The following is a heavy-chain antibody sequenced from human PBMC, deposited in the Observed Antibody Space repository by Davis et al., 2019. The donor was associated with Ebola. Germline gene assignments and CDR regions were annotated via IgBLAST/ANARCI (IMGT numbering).Heavy chain of an antibody. CDR2: IYYSGST. Sequence: MPSETLSLPCTVPGGSFSSTSYYWGRLRQPPGMGRVWIGSIYYSGSTYYNPSLNSRVTISVDTSKNQFSLKLSSVTAADTAVYYCASGRLLWFGDLSGWFDPWGQGTLVTVSS. J-gene: IGHJ5*02. CDR3: ASGRLLWFGDLSGWFDP. D-gene: IGHD3-10*01. V-gene: IGHV4-39*01. CDR1: GGSFSSTSYY.